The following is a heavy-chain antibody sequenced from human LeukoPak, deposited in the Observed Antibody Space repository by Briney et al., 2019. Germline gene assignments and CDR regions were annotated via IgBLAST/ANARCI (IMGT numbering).Heavy chain of an antibody. J-gene: IGHJ6*03. V-gene: IGHV3-48*03. Sequence: GGSLRLSCAASGFTFSSYEMNWVRQAPGKGLEWVSYISSSGSTIYYADSVKGRFTISRDNAWNSLYLQINSLRAEDTAVYYCARVVASWDYYYMDVWGKGATVIVSS. CDR2: ISSSGSTI. D-gene: IGHD5-12*01. CDR3: ARVVASWDYYYMDV. CDR1: GFTFSSYE.